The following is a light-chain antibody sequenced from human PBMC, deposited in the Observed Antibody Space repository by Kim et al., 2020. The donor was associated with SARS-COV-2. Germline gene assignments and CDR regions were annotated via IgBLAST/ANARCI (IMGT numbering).Light chain of an antibody. V-gene: IGKV3-11*01. CDR2: ETS. J-gene: IGKJ4*01. CDR3: QERSSWPLT. Sequence: EIVLKQSPATLSLSPGERATLSCRASQSISSYLAWYQQKPGQAPRLLIYETSKRATGIPARFSGSGSGTDFTLTISSLEPEDFAVYYCQERSSWPLTFGGGTKVDIK. CDR1: QSISSY.